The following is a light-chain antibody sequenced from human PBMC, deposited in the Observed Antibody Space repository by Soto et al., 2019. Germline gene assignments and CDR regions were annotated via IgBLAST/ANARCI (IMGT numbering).Light chain of an antibody. CDR1: QSVSHK. CDR2: GAF. J-gene: IGKJ5*01. Sequence: EIVMTQSPATLSVSPGERATLSCRASQSVSHKLAWYQQKPGQAPRLLIYGAFNRATGIPARFSGSGSGTDFTLTISSLEPEDSAVYYCQQRNVWPPVTFGQGTRLEIK. CDR3: QQRNVWPPVT. V-gene: IGKV3-11*01.